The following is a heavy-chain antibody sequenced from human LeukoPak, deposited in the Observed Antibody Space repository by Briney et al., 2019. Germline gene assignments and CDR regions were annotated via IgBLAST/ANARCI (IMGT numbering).Heavy chain of an antibody. J-gene: IGHJ4*02. CDR3: AKEFEMATIRALFDY. CDR2: ISDSGGST. Sequence: GGSLRLSCAASGFTFSNYAMSWVRQAPGKGLEWVSVISDSGGSTYYADSVKGRFTISRDNSNNTLYLQMNSLRAEDTAVYYCAKEFEMATIRALFDYWGQGTLVTAS. V-gene: IGHV3-23*01. CDR1: GFTFSNYA. D-gene: IGHD5-24*01.